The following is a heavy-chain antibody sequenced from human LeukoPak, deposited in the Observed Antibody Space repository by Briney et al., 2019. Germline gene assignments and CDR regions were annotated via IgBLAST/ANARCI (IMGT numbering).Heavy chain of an antibody. CDR3: ARGVDNYGFIFDY. Sequence: GGSLRLSCAASGFTFSSYAMSWVRQAPGKGLEWVSNISGGVGSTYYADSVKGRFTISRDNSKNTLYLQMNSLRAEDTAVYFCARGVDNYGFIFDYWGQGTLVTVSS. V-gene: IGHV3-23*01. CDR1: GFTFSSYA. CDR2: ISGGVGST. J-gene: IGHJ4*02. D-gene: IGHD5-18*01.